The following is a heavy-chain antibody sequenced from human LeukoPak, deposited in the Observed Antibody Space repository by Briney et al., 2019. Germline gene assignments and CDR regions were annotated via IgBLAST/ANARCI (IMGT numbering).Heavy chain of an antibody. CDR3: ARGAVPGNMWYDC. D-gene: IGHD6-19*01. J-gene: IGHJ4*02. CDR1: GYTFTGYY. V-gene: IGHV1-2*02. CDR2: INPNSGGT. Sequence: GASVKVSCKASGYTFTGYYIHWVRQAPGQGLEWMGWINPNSGGTNYAQKFQGRVTMTRDTSITTAYMELSRLRSDDTAVYYCARGAVPGNMWYDCWGQGTLVTVSS.